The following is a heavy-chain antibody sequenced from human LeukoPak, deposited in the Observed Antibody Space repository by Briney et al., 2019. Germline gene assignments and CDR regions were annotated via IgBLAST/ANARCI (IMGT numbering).Heavy chain of an antibody. J-gene: IGHJ3*01. D-gene: IGHD1-14*01. CDR1: GFTFGNSW. V-gene: IGHV3-74*01. CDR2: INADGSTA. Sequence: GGPLRLSCAAFGFTFGNSWVHWVRQAPGKGLVRVSLINADGSTATYADSVKGRFTISRDNARNTLSLQMNSLTIEDTAVYYCVVVVEPPDSDGFDVWGQGTMITVSS. CDR3: VVVVEPPDSDGFDV.